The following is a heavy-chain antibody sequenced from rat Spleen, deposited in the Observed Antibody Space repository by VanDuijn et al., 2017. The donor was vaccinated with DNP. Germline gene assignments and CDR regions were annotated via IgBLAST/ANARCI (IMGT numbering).Heavy chain of an antibody. CDR3: ARWPGYNPPYAMDA. CDR1: GYSITSSYR. CDR2: INSAGTT. D-gene: IGHD1-4*01. V-gene: IGHV3-3*01. Sequence: EVQLQESGPGLVKPSQSLSLTCSVTGYSITSSYRWNWIRKFPGNKLEWMGSINSAGTTNYNPSLKSRISITRDTSKNQLFLQVSSVPTEDTATYYCARWPGYNPPYAMDAWGQGTSVTVSS. J-gene: IGHJ4*01.